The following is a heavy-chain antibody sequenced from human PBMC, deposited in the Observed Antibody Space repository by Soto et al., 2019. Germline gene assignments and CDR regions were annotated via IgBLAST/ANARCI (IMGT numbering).Heavy chain of an antibody. CDR3: ARDGTLYDSRAYYYLY. Sequence: QVQLVQSGAEVKKPGSSVKVSCKASGGTFSSYTITWVRQAPGPGLEWMGGITPMFGTPNYAQKFRGRVTITADESTSTAYMELSSLRSEDTAMYFCARDGTLYDSRAYYYLYWGQGTLVTVSS. J-gene: IGHJ4*02. D-gene: IGHD3-22*01. V-gene: IGHV1-69*01. CDR2: ITPMFGTP. CDR1: GGTFSSYT.